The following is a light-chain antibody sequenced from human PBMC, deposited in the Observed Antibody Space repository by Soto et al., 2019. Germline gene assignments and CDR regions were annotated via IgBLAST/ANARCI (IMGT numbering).Light chain of an antibody. CDR3: DSYTTSNTLV. CDR1: SSNFGTHYD. Sequence: QSVLTQPPSVSGAPGQRVTISCTGNSSNFGTHYDVHWYQQFPGTAPKLLIYVNTNRASGVPARFSGSKSDTSAFLAITGLQAEDEADYYCDSYTTSNTLVFGTGTKVTVL. J-gene: IGLJ1*01. V-gene: IGLV1-40*01. CDR2: VNT.